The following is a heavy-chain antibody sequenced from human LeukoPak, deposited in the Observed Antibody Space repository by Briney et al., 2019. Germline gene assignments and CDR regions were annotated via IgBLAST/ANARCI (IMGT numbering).Heavy chain of an antibody. J-gene: IGHJ4*02. CDR1: GFTSGSHG. V-gene: IGHV3-23*01. Sequence: GGSLRLSCAGSGFTSGSHGMSWVRQAPGKGLEWVPSISGSGSSAFYADSVKGRFTISRDNSKNTLYLQMNSLRAEDTAVYYCAKRQWLGHGGPYDSWGQGTPVTVSS. D-gene: IGHD6-19*01. CDR3: AKRQWLGHGGPYDS. CDR2: ISGSGSSA.